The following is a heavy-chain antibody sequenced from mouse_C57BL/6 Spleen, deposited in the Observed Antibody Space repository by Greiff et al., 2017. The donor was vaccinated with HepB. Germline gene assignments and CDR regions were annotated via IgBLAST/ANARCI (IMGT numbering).Heavy chain of an antibody. J-gene: IGHJ4*01. CDR1: EYEFPSHD. Sequence: EVQLQESGGGLVQPGESLKLSCESNEYEFPSHDMSWVRKTPEKRLELVAAINSDGGSTYYPDTMERRFIISRDNTKKTLYLQMSSLRSEDTALYYCARLKDYGSREGAMDYWGQGTSVTVSS. V-gene: IGHV5-2*01. D-gene: IGHD1-1*01. CDR2: INSDGGST. CDR3: ARLKDYGSREGAMDY.